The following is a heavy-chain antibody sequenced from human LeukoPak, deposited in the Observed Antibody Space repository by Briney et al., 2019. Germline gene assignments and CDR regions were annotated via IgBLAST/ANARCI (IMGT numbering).Heavy chain of an antibody. CDR1: GGSFSGYY. V-gene: IGHV4-34*01. CDR2: INHSGNT. J-gene: IGHJ4*02. Sequence: SETLSLTCAVYGGSFSGYYWSWIRQPPGKGLEWIGEINHSGNTNSNPSLKSRVTMSVDTSKNQFSLRLSSVTAADTAMYYCARLRSPGDFDHWGQGTLVTVSS. D-gene: IGHD1-26*01. CDR3: ARLRSPGDFDH.